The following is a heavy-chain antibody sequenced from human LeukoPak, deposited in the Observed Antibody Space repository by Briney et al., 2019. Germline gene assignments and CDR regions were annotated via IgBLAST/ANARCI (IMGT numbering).Heavy chain of an antibody. CDR3: ARWHYDSSGYYLFDY. Sequence: GGSLRLSCAASGFTFSDYYMSWIRQAPGKGLEWVSYISSSSSYIYYADSVKGRFTISRDNAKNSLYLQMNSLRAEDTAVYYCARWHYDSSGYYLFDYWGQGTLVTVSS. CDR2: ISSSSSYI. V-gene: IGHV3-11*06. CDR1: GFTFSDYY. D-gene: IGHD3-22*01. J-gene: IGHJ4*02.